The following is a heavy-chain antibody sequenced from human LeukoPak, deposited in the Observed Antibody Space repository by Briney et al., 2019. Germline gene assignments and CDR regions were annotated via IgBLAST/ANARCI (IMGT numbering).Heavy chain of an antibody. CDR1: NGSISTTY. J-gene: IGHJ3*02. CDR2: IYYSGST. V-gene: IGHV4-59*05. Sequence: SETLSLTCSVSNGSISTTYWSWIRQPPGKGLEWIGSIYYSGSTYYNPSLKSRVTISVDTSKNQFSQKLSSVTAADTAVYYCARPYDYGDYTPPNDAFDIWGQGTMVTVSS. D-gene: IGHD4-17*01. CDR3: ARPYDYGDYTPPNDAFDI.